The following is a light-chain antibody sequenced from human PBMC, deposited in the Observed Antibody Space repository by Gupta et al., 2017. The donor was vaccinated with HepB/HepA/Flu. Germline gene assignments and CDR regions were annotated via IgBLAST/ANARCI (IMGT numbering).Light chain of an antibody. CDR2: GAP. CDR1: QFVSNSH. V-gene: IGKV3-20*01. CDR3: QQYGIPLFT. Sequence: EIVLTQSPGTLSLSPGERVTLSCRASQFVSNSHLAWYKQRPGQAPRLLIYGAPSRATGIPDKFSGSGSGTEFTLTISRLDPEDFAVYYCQQYGIPLFTFGQGTKVEIK. J-gene: IGKJ2*01.